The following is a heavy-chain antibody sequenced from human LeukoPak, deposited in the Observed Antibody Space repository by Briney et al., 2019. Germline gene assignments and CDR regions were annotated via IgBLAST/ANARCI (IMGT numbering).Heavy chain of an antibody. V-gene: IGHV3-11*01. CDR2: ISRSGSTI. J-gene: IGHJ6*03. D-gene: IGHD3-22*01. CDR3: ARASDYYDSSGTNYYYYYMDV. Sequence: GGSLRLSYAASGFTFSDYYMTSIRQAQGRGLEWLSDISRSGSTIYYADPVNGRFTISRDNAMNSLYLQMDSLRADDTAVYYCARASDYYDSSGTNYYYYYMDVWGNGTTVTVSS. CDR1: GFTFSDYY.